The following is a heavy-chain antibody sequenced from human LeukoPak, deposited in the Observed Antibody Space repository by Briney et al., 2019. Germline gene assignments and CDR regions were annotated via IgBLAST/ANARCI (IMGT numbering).Heavy chain of an antibody. CDR2: FDPEDGET. J-gene: IGHJ4*02. D-gene: IGHD1-26*01. CDR3: ATAPAVGARGLLDY. V-gene: IGHV1-24*01. Sequence: ASVKVSCKVSGYTLTELSMHWVRQAPGKGLEWMGGFDPEDGETIYAQKFQGRVTMTEDTSTDTAYMELSSLRSEDTAVYYCATAPAVGARGLLDYWGQGTLVTVSS. CDR1: GYTLTELS.